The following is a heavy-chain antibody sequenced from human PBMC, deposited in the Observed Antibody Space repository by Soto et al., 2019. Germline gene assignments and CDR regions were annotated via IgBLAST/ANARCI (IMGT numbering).Heavy chain of an antibody. CDR2: ISYDGSNK. D-gene: IGHD2-15*01. CDR3: VVSFLDVDY. V-gene: IGHV3-30*03. CDR1: GFTFSSYG. J-gene: IGHJ4*02. Sequence: GGSLRLSCAASGFTFSSYGMHWVRQAPGKGLEWVAVISYDGSNKYYADSVKGRFTISRDNSKNTLYLQMNSLRAEDTAVYYSVVSFLDVDYWGQGTLVTVSS.